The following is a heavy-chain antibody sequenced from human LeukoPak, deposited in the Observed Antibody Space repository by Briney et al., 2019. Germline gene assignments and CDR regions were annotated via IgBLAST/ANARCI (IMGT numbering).Heavy chain of an antibody. D-gene: IGHD3-10*01. CDR3: ARSWFGLNWFDP. V-gene: IGHV4-39*07. CDR1: GGSISSSSYY. J-gene: IGHJ5*02. CDR2: IYYSGST. Sequence: PSETLSLTCTVSGGSISSSSYYWGWIGQPPGKGLEWIGSIYYSGSTYYNPSLKSRVTISVDTSKNQFSLKLSSVTAADTAVYYCARSWFGLNWFDPWGQGTLVTVSS.